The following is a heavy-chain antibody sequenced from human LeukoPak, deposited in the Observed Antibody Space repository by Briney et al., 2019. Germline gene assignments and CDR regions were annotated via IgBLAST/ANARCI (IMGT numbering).Heavy chain of an antibody. CDR3: ARVHGRVVAARGYYYYMDV. J-gene: IGHJ6*03. D-gene: IGHD2-15*01. CDR1: GVSISSYY. V-gene: IGHV4-4*07. CDR2: IYTSGST. Sequence: SETLSLTCTVSGVSISSYYWSWIRQPAGKGLEWIGRIYTSGSTNFNPSLKSRVTMSVDTSKNQFSLKLSSVTAADTAVYYCARVHGRVVAARGYYYYMDVWGKGTTVTVSS.